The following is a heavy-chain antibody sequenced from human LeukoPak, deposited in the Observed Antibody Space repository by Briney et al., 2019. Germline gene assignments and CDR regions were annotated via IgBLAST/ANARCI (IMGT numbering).Heavy chain of an antibody. CDR1: GGSISSLIYY. V-gene: IGHV4-39*07. CDR3: ARDGPIK. J-gene: IGHJ4*02. D-gene: IGHD5-24*01. CDR2: IHYSGST. Sequence: PSETLSLTCTVSGGSISSLIYYWGWIRQPPGKGLEWIGSIHYSGSTYYSPSLKSRVTISVDTSRNQFSLKLTSVTAAATAVYYCARDGPIKWGQGTLVTVSS.